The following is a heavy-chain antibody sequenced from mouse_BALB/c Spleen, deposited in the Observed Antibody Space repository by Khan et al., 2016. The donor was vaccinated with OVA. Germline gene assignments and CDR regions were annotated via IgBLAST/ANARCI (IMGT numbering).Heavy chain of an antibody. CDR1: GYTFTSNT. CDR2: INPRSGYT. Sequence: QVQLQQSGAELARPGASVRMSCKASGYTFTSNTMHWVKQRPGQGLEWIGYINPRSGYTNYNQNFKDKATLTADKSSSTAYMQLSSLTSEDSAVYYCARRTTGYTMDYWGQGTSVTGSS. J-gene: IGHJ4*01. D-gene: IGHD2-14*01. V-gene: IGHV1-4*01. CDR3: ARRTTGYTMDY.